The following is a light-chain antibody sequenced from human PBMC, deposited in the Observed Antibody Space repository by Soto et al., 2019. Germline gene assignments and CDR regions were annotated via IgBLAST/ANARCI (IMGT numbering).Light chain of an antibody. CDR3: QQFNSYPYT. J-gene: IGKJ2*01. V-gene: IGKV1-13*02. Sequence: AIQLTQSPSSLSAYVGDRVTITCRASQGISSALVWYQQKPGKAPTLLIYDASSLESGVPSRFSGSGSGTDFTLTISSLQPEDFATYYCQQFNSYPYTFGQGTKLEIK. CDR2: DAS. CDR1: QGISSA.